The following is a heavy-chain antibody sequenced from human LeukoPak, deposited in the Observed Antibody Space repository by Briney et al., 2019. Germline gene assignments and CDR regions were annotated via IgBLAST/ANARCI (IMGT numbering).Heavy chain of an antibody. Sequence: GGSLRLSCAASGFTFSGYGMHWVRQAPGKGLEWVAYIRFDGSNNYYADSLKGRFTISRDNSKNTLYLQMNSLGVEDTAVYSCARGGVNYASDYWGKGTLVTVSS. J-gene: IGHJ4*02. CDR2: IRFDGSNN. D-gene: IGHD1-7*01. CDR1: GFTFSGYG. CDR3: ARGGVNYASDY. V-gene: IGHV3-30*02.